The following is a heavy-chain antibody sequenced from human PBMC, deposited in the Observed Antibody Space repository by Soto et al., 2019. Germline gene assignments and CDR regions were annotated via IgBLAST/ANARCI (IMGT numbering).Heavy chain of an antibody. CDR3: ARGIKYGDYSRWFDP. V-gene: IGHV4-34*10. CDR2: INHSGST. CDR1: GGSFSGYY. Sequence: SETLSLTCAVYGGSFSGYYWSWIRQPPGKGLEWIGEINHSGSTNYNPSLQGRVTMTRDTSMSTAYMELSSLRSEYTAVYYCARGIKYGDYSRWFDPWGPGTLVTVSS. D-gene: IGHD4-17*01. J-gene: IGHJ5*02.